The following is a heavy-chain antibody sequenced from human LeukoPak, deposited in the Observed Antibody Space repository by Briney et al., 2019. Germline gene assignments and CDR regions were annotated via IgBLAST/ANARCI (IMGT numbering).Heavy chain of an antibody. V-gene: IGHV3-48*01. CDR2: ISSSSSTI. Sequence: GGSLRLSCAASGFTFSSYSMNWVRQAPGKGLEWVSYISSSSSTIYYADSVKGRFTISRDNAKTSLYLQMNSLRAEDTAVYYCARYRCSGGSCYLGYWGQGTLVTVSS. J-gene: IGHJ4*02. CDR3: ARYRCSGGSCYLGY. D-gene: IGHD2-15*01. CDR1: GFTFSSYS.